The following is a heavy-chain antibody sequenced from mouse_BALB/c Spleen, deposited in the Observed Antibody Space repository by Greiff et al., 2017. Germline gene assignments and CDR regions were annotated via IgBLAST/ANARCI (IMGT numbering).Heavy chain of an antibody. CDR2: IDPENGNT. J-gene: IGHJ4*01. CDR1: GFNIKDYY. D-gene: IGHD1-2*01. Sequence: EVQLHQSGAELVRPGALVKLSCKASGFNIKDYYMHWVKQRPEQGLEWIGWIDPENGNTIYDPKFQGKASITADTSSNTAYLQLSSLTSEDTAVYYCAQTTAGAMDYWGQGTSVTVSS. V-gene: IGHV14-1*02. CDR3: AQTTAGAMDY.